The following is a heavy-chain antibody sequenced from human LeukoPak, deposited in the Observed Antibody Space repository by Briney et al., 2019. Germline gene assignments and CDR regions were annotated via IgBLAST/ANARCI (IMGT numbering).Heavy chain of an antibody. V-gene: IGHV3-7*01. D-gene: IGHD4-17*01. CDR3: ARDTTVTTGAFFDY. J-gene: IGHJ4*02. CDR1: GFTFSSYW. Sequence: GGSLRLSCAASGFTFSSYWMSWVRQAPGKGLEWVANIKQDGSEKYYVDSVKGRFTISRDNAKNSLYLQMNSLRAEDTAVYYCARDTTVTTGAFFDYWGQGTLVTVSS. CDR2: IKQDGSEK.